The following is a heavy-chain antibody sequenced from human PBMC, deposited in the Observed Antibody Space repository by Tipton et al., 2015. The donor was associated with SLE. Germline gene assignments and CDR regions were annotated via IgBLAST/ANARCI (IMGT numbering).Heavy chain of an antibody. J-gene: IGHJ6*02. CDR3: ARIKSGYPAYYYYYGLDV. Sequence: TLSLTCTVSGGSISSGSYYWGWIRQPPGKGLEWIGSIYYSGSTYYNPSLKSRVTISVDTSKNQFSLKLSSVTAADTAVYYCARIKSGYPAYYYYYGLDVWGQGTTVTVSS. CDR2: IYYSGST. V-gene: IGHV4-39*07. CDR1: GGSISSGSYY. D-gene: IGHD5-12*01.